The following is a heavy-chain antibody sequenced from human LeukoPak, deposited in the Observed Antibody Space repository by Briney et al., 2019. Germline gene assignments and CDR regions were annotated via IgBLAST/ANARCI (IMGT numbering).Heavy chain of an antibody. V-gene: IGHV1-2*02. J-gene: IGHJ4*02. CDR1: GYTVTGYY. CDR2: INPNSGGT. Sequence: ASVTLSCKASGYTVTGYYMHWVRQAPGQGPEWMGWINPNSGGTNYAQKFHGRVTMTRDTSISTAYMGLSSLRSDDTAVYAGARGLDSHSGFYYWGQGTLVTVSS. D-gene: IGHD5-12*01. CDR3: ARGLDSHSGFYY.